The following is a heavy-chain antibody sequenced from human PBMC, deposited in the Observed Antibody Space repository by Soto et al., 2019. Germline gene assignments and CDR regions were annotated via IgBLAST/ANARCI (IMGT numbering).Heavy chain of an antibody. D-gene: IGHD6-6*01. Sequence: SETLSLTCAVYGGSFSGYYWSWIRQPPGKGLEWIGEINHSGSTNYNPSLKSRVTISVDTSKNQFSLKLSSVTAADTAVYYCARWGSEYSSSSRFYYGMDVWGQGTTVTVS. CDR2: INHSGST. CDR1: GGSFSGYY. V-gene: IGHV4-34*01. J-gene: IGHJ6*02. CDR3: ARWGSEYSSSSRFYYGMDV.